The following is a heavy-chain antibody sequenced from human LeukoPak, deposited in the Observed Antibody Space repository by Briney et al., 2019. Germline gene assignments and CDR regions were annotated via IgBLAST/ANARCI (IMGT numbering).Heavy chain of an antibody. J-gene: IGHJ5*02. V-gene: IGHV3-23*01. CDR2: ISGSGGST. D-gene: IGHD3-10*01. CDR3: AKSLYGSGTNWFDP. Sequence: GGSLRLSCAASGFTFNSYAMSWVRQAPGKGLEWVSAISGSGGSTYYADSVKGRFTISRDNSKNTLYLQMNSLRAEDTAVYYCAKSLYGSGTNWFDPWGQGTLVTVSS. CDR1: GFTFNSYA.